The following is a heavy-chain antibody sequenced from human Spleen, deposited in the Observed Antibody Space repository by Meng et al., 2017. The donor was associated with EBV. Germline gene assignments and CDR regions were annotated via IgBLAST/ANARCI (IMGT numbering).Heavy chain of an antibody. V-gene: IGHV4-39*01. D-gene: IGHD6-19*01. J-gene: IGHJ5*02. CDR3: ARPFPSWQSPRLDPFGA. CDR2: VHYTGST. Sequence: QVQLQESGPGLVKASETLSLTCTVSGDSISSFYYWGWIRQPPGRGLEWIGSVHYTGSTYYSPSLKSRVTVSVDTSKNQFSLRLTSVTAADTAVYYCARPFPSWQSPRLDPFGAWGQGTLVTVSS. CDR1: GDSISSFYY.